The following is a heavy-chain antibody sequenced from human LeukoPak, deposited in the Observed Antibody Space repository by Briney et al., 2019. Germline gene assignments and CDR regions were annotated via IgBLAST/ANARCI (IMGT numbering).Heavy chain of an antibody. V-gene: IGHV3-30*04. CDR3: TRDLTGHYSIDY. CDR1: GFTFSTYA. Sequence: PGGSLRLSCAASGFTFSTYAIHWVCQAPGKGLEWVAFISNNGRNKDYADSMKGRFTISRDNSKNTLYLQVNSLRPDDTAVYYCTRDLTGHYSIDYWGQGTLVTVSS. D-gene: IGHD3-22*01. CDR2: ISNNGRNK. J-gene: IGHJ4*02.